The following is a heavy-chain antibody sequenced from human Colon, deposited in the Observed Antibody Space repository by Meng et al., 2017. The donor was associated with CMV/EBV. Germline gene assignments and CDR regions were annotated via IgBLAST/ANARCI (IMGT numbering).Heavy chain of an antibody. CDR2: INPSGGAT. J-gene: IGHJ4*02. V-gene: IGHV1-46*01. Sequence: ASGYPVTSSYIHWVRQAPGQGLDWMGVINPSGGATTYAERFQGRITMTKDTSVNTVYIELSSLTSEDTAVYYCARRDVWGKNHFDFWGQGTLVTVSS. CDR3: ARRDVWGKNHFDF. CDR1: GYPVTSSY. D-gene: IGHD3-16*01.